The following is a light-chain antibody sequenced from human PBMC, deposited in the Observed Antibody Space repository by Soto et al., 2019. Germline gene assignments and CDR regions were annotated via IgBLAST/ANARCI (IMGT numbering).Light chain of an antibody. CDR1: GGHSSYA. V-gene: IGLV4-69*01. Sequence: QPVLTQSPSASASLGASVKLTCTLSGGHSSYAIAWNQQQPEKGPRYLMKLNSDGSHSKGDGIPDRFSGSSSGAERYLTISSLQSEDEADYYCQTWGTGIPWVFGGGTKLTVL. CDR2: LNSDGSH. CDR3: QTWGTGIPWV. J-gene: IGLJ3*02.